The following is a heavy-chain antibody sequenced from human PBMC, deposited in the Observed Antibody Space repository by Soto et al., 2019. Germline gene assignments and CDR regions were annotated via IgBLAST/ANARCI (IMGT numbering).Heavy chain of an antibody. V-gene: IGHV4-59*01. CDR2: IYYSGST. CDR1: GGSISSYY. CDR3: ARANYYGSGSHGNWFDP. J-gene: IGHJ5*02. Sequence: SDTLSLTCTVSGGSISSYYWSWIRQPPGKGLEWIGYIYYSGSTNYNPSLKSRVTISVDTSKNQFSLKLSSVTAADTAVYYCARANYYGSGSHGNWFDPWGQGTLVTVSS. D-gene: IGHD3-10*01.